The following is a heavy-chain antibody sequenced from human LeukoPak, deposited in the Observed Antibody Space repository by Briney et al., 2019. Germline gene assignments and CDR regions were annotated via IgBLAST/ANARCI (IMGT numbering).Heavy chain of an antibody. CDR3: AKGENIVVVPAAPDAFDI. V-gene: IGHV3-30*02. J-gene: IGHJ3*02. CDR1: GFTFSSYG. Sequence: GGSLRLSCAASGFTFSSYGMHWVRQAPGKGLEWVAFIRYDGSNKYYADSVKGRFTISRDNSKNTLYLQMNSLRAEDTAVYYCAKGENIVVVPAAPDAFDIWGQGTMVTVSS. CDR2: IRYDGSNK. D-gene: IGHD2-2*01.